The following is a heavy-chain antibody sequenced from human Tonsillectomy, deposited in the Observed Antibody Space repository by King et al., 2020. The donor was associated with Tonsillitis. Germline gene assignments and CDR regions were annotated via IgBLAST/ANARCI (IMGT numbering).Heavy chain of an antibody. J-gene: IGHJ3*01. CDR1: VYTFTSSW. D-gene: IGHD3-9*01. CDR2: IFPDDSYT. V-gene: IGHV5-51*03. Sequence: QLVQSGAEVKKPGESLKISCKCSVYTFTSSWIGWVRQMPGKGLEWMGIIFPDDSYTIYKPSFQGPGTFLVDKSIITVYLQGNRLKASDSAMYYCARTYYDLLTGLLGDAFELWGVGTMVTVSS. CDR3: ARTYYDLLTGLLGDAFEL.